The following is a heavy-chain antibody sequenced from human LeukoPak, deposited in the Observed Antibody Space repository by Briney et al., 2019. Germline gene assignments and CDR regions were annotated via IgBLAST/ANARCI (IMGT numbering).Heavy chain of an antibody. J-gene: IGHJ5*02. CDR3: TRVPYDYVWGSYRYAWFDP. D-gene: IGHD3-16*02. Sequence: GGSLRLSCTASGFTFGDYAMGWVRQAPGKGLEWVGFIRSKAYGGTTEYAASVKGRFTISRDDSKSIAYLQMNSLKTEDTAVYYCTRVPYDYVWGSYRYAWFDPWGQGTLVTVSS. V-gene: IGHV3-49*04. CDR2: IRSKAYGGTT. CDR1: GFTFGDYA.